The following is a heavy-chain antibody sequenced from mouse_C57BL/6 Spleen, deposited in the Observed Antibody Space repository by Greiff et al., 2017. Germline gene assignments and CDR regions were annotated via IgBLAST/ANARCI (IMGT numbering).Heavy chain of an antibody. Sequence: EVKLVESGGGLVKPGGSLKLSCAASGFTFSDYGMHWVRQAPEKGLEWVAYISSGSSTIYYADTVKGRFTISRDNAKNTLFLQMTSLRCEDTAMYYCARADYLYAMDDWGQGTSVTVSS. CDR3: ARADYLYAMDD. J-gene: IGHJ4*01. CDR2: ISSGSSTI. D-gene: IGHD2-4*01. CDR1: GFTFSDYG. V-gene: IGHV5-17*01.